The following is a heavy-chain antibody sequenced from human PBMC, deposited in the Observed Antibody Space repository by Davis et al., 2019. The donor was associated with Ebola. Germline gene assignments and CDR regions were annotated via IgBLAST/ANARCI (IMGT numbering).Heavy chain of an antibody. CDR1: GYSFSTYW. J-gene: IGHJ3*02. D-gene: IGHD2-8*02. V-gene: IGHV5-51*01. CDR3: ASLRRTITGMDDAFDI. Sequence: GESLKISCKAFGYSFSTYWIGWVRRMPGKGLEWMGIIYTGDSDTRYSPSFRGQVTISADKSTKTAFLVWTGLKASDTAMYYCASLRRTITGMDDAFDIWGQGTMVTVSS. CDR2: IYTGDSDT.